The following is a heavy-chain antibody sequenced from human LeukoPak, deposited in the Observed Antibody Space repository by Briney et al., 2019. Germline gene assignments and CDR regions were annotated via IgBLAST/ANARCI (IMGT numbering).Heavy chain of an antibody. Sequence: PGGTLRLSCAASGFTFSSYGMSWVRQAPGKGLEWVSAISGSSGSTYYADSVKGRFTISRDNSKNTLYLQMNSLRAEDTAVYYCARVPATALDVWGKGTTVTVSS. V-gene: IGHV3-23*01. CDR2: ISGSSGST. J-gene: IGHJ6*04. CDR3: ARVPATALDV. D-gene: IGHD2-2*01. CDR1: GFTFSSYG.